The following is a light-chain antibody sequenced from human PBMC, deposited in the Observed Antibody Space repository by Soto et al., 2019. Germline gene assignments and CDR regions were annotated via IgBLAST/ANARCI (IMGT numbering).Light chain of an antibody. Sequence: QSVLTQPASVSGSPGQSITISCTGTSSDVGGYNYVSWYQQHPGKAPKLMIYEVSNRPSGVSNRCSGSKSGNTASLTISGLQGEDEADYYCSSYTSSSTWVFGGGTKLTVL. V-gene: IGLV2-14*01. CDR3: SSYTSSSTWV. J-gene: IGLJ3*02. CDR2: EVS. CDR1: SSDVGGYNY.